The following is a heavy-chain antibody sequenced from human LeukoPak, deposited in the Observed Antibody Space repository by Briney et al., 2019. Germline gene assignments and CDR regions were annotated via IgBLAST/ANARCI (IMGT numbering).Heavy chain of an antibody. CDR2: IYSSGST. Sequence: SQTLSLTCTVSGGSISSPLYFWSWIRQPAGKGLEWIGRIYSSGSTTYNPSLENRVSMSVDTSKNQFSLKPSSVTAADTAVYYCAREPYYYDTSRYYSPLDYWGQGTLVTVSS. CDR3: AREPYYYDTSRYYSPLDY. CDR1: GGSISSPLYF. D-gene: IGHD3-22*01. J-gene: IGHJ4*02. V-gene: IGHV4-61*02.